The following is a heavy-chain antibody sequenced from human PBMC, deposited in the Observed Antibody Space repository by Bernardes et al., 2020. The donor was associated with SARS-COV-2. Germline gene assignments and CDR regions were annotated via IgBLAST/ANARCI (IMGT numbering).Heavy chain of an antibody. J-gene: IGHJ6*02. CDR2: INPNSGGT. V-gene: IGHV1-2*02. Sequence: ASVKVSCKASGYPFTGYYMHWVRQAPGQGLEWMGWINPNSGGTNYAQKFQGRVTMTRDKSISTAYMELSRLRSDDTAVYYCAIPPTNYDRYGMDVWGQGTTVTVS. CDR3: AIPPTNYDRYGMDV. CDR1: GYPFTGYY. D-gene: IGHD3-22*01.